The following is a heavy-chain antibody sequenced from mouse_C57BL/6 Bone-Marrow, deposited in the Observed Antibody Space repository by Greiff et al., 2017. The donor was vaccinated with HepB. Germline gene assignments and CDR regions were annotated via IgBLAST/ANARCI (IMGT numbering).Heavy chain of an antibody. CDR3: ARLDSSGPYYFDY. D-gene: IGHD3-2*02. CDR1: GFTFSDYY. J-gene: IGHJ2*01. V-gene: IGHV5-12*01. CDR2: ISNGGGST. Sequence: EVKVEESGGGLVQPGGSLKLSCAASGFTFSDYYMYWVRPTPEKRLEWVAYISNGGGSTNYPDTVKGRFTISRDNAKNTLYLQMSRLKSEDTAMYYCARLDSSGPYYFDYWGQGTTLTVSS.